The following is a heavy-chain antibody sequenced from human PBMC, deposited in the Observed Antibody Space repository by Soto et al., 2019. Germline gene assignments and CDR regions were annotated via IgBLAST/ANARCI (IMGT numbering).Heavy chain of an antibody. Sequence: QVQLVQSGAEVKKPGASVKVSCKASGYTFTSYAISWVRQAPGQGLELMGWISAYNGNTNYAQKRQGIVTMPTDPSTSTAYMELRSLRSADTAVYYWARDATPADYWGQGTLVTVSS. CDR1: GYTFTSYA. CDR3: ARDATPADY. V-gene: IGHV1-18*01. CDR2: ISAYNGNT. J-gene: IGHJ4*02.